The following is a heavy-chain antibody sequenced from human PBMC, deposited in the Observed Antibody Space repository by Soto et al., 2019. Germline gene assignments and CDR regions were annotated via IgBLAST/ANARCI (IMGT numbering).Heavy chain of an antibody. CDR3: ARGATIFGVVITAWFDP. Sequence: SVKVSWNASGYTFHGYYMHLVRQAPGQGLEWMGWINPNSGGTNYAQKFQGRVTMTRDTSISTAYMELRRLRSDDTAVYYCARGATIFGVVITAWFDPWGQGTLVTVSS. CDR2: INPNSGGT. J-gene: IGHJ5*02. CDR1: GYTFHGYY. D-gene: IGHD3-3*01. V-gene: IGHV1-2*02.